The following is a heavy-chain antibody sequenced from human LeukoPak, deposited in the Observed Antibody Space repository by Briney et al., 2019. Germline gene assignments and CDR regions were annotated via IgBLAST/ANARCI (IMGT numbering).Heavy chain of an antibody. D-gene: IGHD6-13*01. J-gene: IGHJ4*02. V-gene: IGHV3-13*01. CDR3: ARVPRYSSPSGSYFDY. Sequence: LAGGSLRLSCAASGFTFSSYDMHWVRQATGKGLEWVSAIGTAGDTYYPGSVKGRFTISRENAKNSLYLQMNSLRAGDTAVYYCARVPRYSSPSGSYFDYWGQGTLVTVSS. CDR1: GFTFSSYD. CDR2: IGTAGDT.